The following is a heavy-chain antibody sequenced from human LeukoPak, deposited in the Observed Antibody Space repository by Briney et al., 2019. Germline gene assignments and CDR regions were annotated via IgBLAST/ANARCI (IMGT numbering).Heavy chain of an antibody. J-gene: IGHJ4*02. CDR3: AREHYNLLTGRAGYFDY. D-gene: IGHD3-9*01. CDR1: GFTFSSYA. V-gene: IGHV3-23*01. Sequence: GGSLRLSCAASGFTFSSYAMSWVRQAPGKGLEWVSAISGSGGSTYYADSVKGRFTISRDNSKNTLYLQMNSLGAEDTAVYYCAREHYNLLTGRAGYFDYWGQGTLVTVSS. CDR2: ISGSGGST.